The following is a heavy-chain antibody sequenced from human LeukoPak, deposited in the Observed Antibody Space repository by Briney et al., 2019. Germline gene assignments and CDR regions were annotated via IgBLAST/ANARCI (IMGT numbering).Heavy chain of an antibody. CDR2: INPKSGDT. CDR3: ARWYPVTGTIDY. CDR1: GYTFSDYY. D-gene: IGHD6-19*01. Sequence: GASVKVSCKASGYTFSDYYMHWVRQAPGQGLEWMGRINPKSGDTNYAQKFQGRVTMTRDTSINTAYMEVSRLRSDDTAVYYCARWYPVTGTIDYWGQGTLVTVSS. V-gene: IGHV1-2*06. J-gene: IGHJ4*02.